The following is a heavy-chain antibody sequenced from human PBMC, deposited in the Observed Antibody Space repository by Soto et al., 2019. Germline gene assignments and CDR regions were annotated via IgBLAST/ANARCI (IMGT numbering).Heavy chain of an antibody. CDR3: ARLRIEGTTPYYCEY. CDR2: MYYSGRT. Sequence: QLQVQESGPGLVKPSETLSLTCTVSGGSTTISSYYWACIRQPPGKGLEGIGSMYYSGRTYYNPSLKSRVTMSVDTSKDQFSLKLRSMTAADTAVYYCARLRIEGTTPYYCEYWGQGTPVSVSS. J-gene: IGHJ4*02. D-gene: IGHD1-1*01. CDR1: GGSTTISSYY. V-gene: IGHV4-39*07.